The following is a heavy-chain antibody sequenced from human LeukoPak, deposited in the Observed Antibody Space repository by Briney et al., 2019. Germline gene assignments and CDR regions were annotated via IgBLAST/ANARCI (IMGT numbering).Heavy chain of an antibody. J-gene: IGHJ4*02. D-gene: IGHD5-24*01. Sequence: GGSLRLSCAASGFTVSSSYMIWVRQAPGKGLEWVSVIYSGGYTYYADSVKGRFTISRDHPKNRLYLQMDSLRAEDTAVYYCARENGYKVFDYWGQGTLVTVSS. CDR1: GFTVSSSY. V-gene: IGHV3-53*01. CDR3: ARENGYKVFDY. CDR2: IYSGGYT.